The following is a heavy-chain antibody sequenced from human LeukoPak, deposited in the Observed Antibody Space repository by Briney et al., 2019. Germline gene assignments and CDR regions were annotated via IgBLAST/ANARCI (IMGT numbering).Heavy chain of an antibody. CDR2: IYYSGST. Sequence: SETLSLTCTVSGGSISSYYWSWIRQPPGKGLEWIGYIYYSGSTNYNPSLKSRVTISVDTSKNQFSLKLSSVTAADTAVYYCAREWWAAGTDYYYGMDVWGQGTTVTASS. D-gene: IGHD6-13*01. CDR3: AREWWAAGTDYYYGMDV. V-gene: IGHV4-59*01. J-gene: IGHJ6*02. CDR1: GGSISSYY.